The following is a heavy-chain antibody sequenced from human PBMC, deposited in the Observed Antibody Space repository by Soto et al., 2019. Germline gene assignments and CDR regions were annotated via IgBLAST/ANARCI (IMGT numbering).Heavy chain of an antibody. D-gene: IGHD3-22*01. CDR1: GGSISSGGYY. V-gene: IGHV4-31*03. CDR2: IYYSGST. CDR3: ARATGGAGGYYLYYFDY. J-gene: IGHJ4*02. Sequence: PSETLSLTSTVSGGSISSGGYYWSWIRQHPGKGLEWIGYIYYSGSTYYNPSLRSRVTISVDTSKNQFSLKLSSVTAADTAVYYCARATGGAGGYYLYYFDYWGQGTLVTVSS.